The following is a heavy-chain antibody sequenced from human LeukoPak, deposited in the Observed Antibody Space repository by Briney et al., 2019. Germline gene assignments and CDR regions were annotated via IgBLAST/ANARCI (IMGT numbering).Heavy chain of an antibody. CDR2: ISSSTSYI. V-gene: IGHV3-21*01. D-gene: IGHD3-10*01. J-gene: IGHJ4*02. CDR3: ARVSDYYGSGNYQKQFDY. Sequence: PGGSLRLSCAASGFTFSSYEMNWVRQAPGKGLEWVSSISSSTSYIYYADSVKGRFTISRDSAKNSLYLQMNSLRAEDTAMYYCARVSDYYGSGNYQKQFDYWGQGTLVTVSS. CDR1: GFTFSSYE.